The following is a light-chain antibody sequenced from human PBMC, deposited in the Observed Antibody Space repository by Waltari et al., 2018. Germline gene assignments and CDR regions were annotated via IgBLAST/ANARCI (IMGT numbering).Light chain of an antibody. Sequence: SSELTQPPSVSVSPGTTASIPCSGDIFARKYASWYQHKPGQSPLLVLYQDLNRPSGIPERFSGSKSGNTATLTISGTQAMDDADYYCQALGSNRWVFGGGTKLTVL. CDR2: QDL. V-gene: IGLV3-1*01. CDR1: IFARKY. J-gene: IGLJ3*02. CDR3: QALGSNRWV.